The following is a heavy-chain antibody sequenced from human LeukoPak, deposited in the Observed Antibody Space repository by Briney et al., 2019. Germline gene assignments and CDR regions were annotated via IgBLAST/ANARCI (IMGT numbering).Heavy chain of an antibody. J-gene: IGHJ4*02. Sequence: SETLSLTCAVYGGSFSGYYWSWIRQPPGKGLEWIGEINHSGSTNYNPSLKSRLTISVDTSKNQFSLKLNSVTAADTAVYYCARDGYGGVDYWGQGTLVTVSS. V-gene: IGHV4-34*01. CDR3: ARDGYGGVDY. CDR2: INHSGST. D-gene: IGHD5-12*01. CDR1: GGSFSGYY.